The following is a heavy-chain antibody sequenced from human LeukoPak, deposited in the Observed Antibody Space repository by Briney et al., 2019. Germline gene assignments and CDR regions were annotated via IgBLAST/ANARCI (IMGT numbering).Heavy chain of an antibody. J-gene: IGHJ4*02. D-gene: IGHD2-2*01. CDR2: IIPILGIA. Sequence: GASVKVSCKASGYTFTGYYMHWVRQAPGQGLEWMGRIIPILGIANYAQKFQGRVTITADKSTSTAYMELSSLRSEDTAVYYCATHGLGYCSSTSCYHYWGQGTLVTASS. CDR3: ATHGLGYCSSTSCYHY. CDR1: GYTFTGYY. V-gene: IGHV1-69*10.